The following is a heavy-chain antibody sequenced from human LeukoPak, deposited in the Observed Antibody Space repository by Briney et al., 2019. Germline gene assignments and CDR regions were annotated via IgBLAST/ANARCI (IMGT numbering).Heavy chain of an antibody. Sequence: GGSLTLSCAASGFTLSSYWMSWVRQAPGKGLEWVANIKQDGSEKYYVDSVKGRFAISRDNAKNSLYLQMNSPRAEDTAVYYCASDREYYYGSGSFDYWGQGTLVTVSS. CDR1: GFTLSSYW. D-gene: IGHD3-10*01. V-gene: IGHV3-7*04. CDR2: IKQDGSEK. CDR3: ASDREYYYGSGSFDY. J-gene: IGHJ4*02.